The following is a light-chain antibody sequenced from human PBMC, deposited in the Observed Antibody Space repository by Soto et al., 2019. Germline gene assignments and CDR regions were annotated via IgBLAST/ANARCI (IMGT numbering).Light chain of an antibody. J-gene: IGKJ4*01. Sequence: EIVLTQSPGTLSLSPGERATFSCRASQSVSSSYLAWYQQKPGQAPRLLIYGASSRATGIPDRFSGSGSGTDFTLTISRLEPEDFAVYHCQQYGPSPALTFGGGTKVEIK. CDR2: GAS. V-gene: IGKV3-20*01. CDR3: QQYGPSPALT. CDR1: QSVSSSY.